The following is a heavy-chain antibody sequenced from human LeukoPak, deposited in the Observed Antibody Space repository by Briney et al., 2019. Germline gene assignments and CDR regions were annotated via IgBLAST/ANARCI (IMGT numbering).Heavy chain of an antibody. Sequence: PGGSLRLSCAASGFTFSSFAMGWVRQAPGKGLEWVSTVSGSGGNIYYAASVKGRFTISRGNAKHSRDLQMNSLRAEETAVYYCAKITINTPLYTSPWYNGEPTFDLCGQGTLVTVSS. J-gene: IGHJ3*01. CDR1: GFTFSSFA. CDR3: AKITINTPLYTSPWYNGEPTFDL. D-gene: IGHD6-19*01. V-gene: IGHV3-23*01. CDR2: VSGSGGNI.